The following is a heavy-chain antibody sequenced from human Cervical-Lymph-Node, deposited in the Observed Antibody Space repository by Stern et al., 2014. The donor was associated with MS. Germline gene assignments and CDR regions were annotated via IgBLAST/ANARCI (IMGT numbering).Heavy chain of an antibody. CDR3: AKGRYYVSYYYGMDV. V-gene: IGHV3-30*18. J-gene: IGHJ6*02. CDR2: ISYDGSNK. Sequence: VQLVQSGGGVVQPGRSLRLSCAASGFTFSSYGMHWVRQAPGKGLEWVAVISYDGSNKYYADSVKGRFTISRDNSKNTLYLQMNSLRAEDTAVYYCAKGRYYVSYYYGMDVWGQVTTVTVSS. D-gene: IGHD3-10*02. CDR1: GFTFSSYG.